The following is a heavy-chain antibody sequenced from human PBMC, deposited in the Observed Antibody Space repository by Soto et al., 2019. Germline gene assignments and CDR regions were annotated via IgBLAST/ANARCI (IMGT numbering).Heavy chain of an antibody. CDR2: IYYSGTT. V-gene: IGHV4-59*08. CDR3: ARLLGRDVLTGQNYSVDN. J-gene: IGHJ4*02. D-gene: IGHD3-9*01. CDR1: GGSTSSYY. Sequence: QVQLQESGPGLVKPSETLSLTCTVSGGSTSSYYWSWIRQPPGKGLEWIAYIYYSGTTNYNPSLRRRFTISIDPSKNQFSLKLRSVTAADTAVYYCARLLGRDVLTGQNYSVDNWGQGTLATVSS.